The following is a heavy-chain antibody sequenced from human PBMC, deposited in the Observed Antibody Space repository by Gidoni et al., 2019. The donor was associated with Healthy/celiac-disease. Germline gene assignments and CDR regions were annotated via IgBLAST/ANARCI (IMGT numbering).Heavy chain of an antibody. Sequence: QVQLQQWGAGLLKLSETLALTCAVYGGSFSGYYCSRLRQSPGKGLEWIGEINHSGSTKYNPALNSRVTISVDTSKNQFSRKLSSVTAADTAVYYCSRGKILGYCSGGSCYYYYYGMDVWGQGTTVTVSS. D-gene: IGHD2-15*01. J-gene: IGHJ6*02. CDR2: INHSGST. V-gene: IGHV4-34*01. CDR1: GGSFSGYY. CDR3: SRGKILGYCSGGSCYYYYYGMDV.